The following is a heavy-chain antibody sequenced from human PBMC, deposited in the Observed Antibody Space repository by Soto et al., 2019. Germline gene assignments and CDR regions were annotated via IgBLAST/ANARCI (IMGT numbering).Heavy chain of an antibody. V-gene: IGHV3-23*01. J-gene: IGHJ1*01. D-gene: IGHD6-19*01. CDR3: AISYSSGWYREEYFQH. Sequence: GGSLRLSCAASGLTFSSYAMAWVRQAPGKGLEWVSSISGSSGSTHYADSVKGRFTISRDNSKNTLYLQMNSLRAEDTAVYYCAISYSSGWYREEYFQHWGQGTLVTVSS. CDR2: ISGSSGST. CDR1: GLTFSSYA.